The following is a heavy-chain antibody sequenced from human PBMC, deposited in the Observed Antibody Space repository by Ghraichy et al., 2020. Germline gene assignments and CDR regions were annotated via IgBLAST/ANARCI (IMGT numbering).Heavy chain of an antibody. J-gene: IGHJ4*02. V-gene: IGHV5-51*01. D-gene: IGHD6-19*01. Sequence: GESLNISCKGSGYSFTSYWIGWVRQMPGKGLEWMGIIYPGDSDTRYSPSFHGQVTISADTSISTAYLQWSSLKASDTAMYYCARQGIAVAGTFDYWGQGTLVTVSS. CDR1: GYSFTSYW. CDR3: ARQGIAVAGTFDY. CDR2: IYPGDSDT.